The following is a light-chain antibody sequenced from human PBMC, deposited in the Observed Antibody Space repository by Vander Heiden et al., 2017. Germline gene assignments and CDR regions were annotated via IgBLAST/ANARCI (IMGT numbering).Light chain of an antibody. CDR1: RSNIGSNT. CDR3: ATWDDRLTAGV. Sequence: QSVLTQPPSASGTPGQTVTISRSGGRSNIGSNTVNWYQQVPGRAPQLLIYSNTQRPSGVPDRFSGSKSGTAASLAISGLLNEDEADYYCATWDDRLTAGVFGTGTKVTVL. CDR2: SNT. J-gene: IGLJ1*01. V-gene: IGLV1-44*01.